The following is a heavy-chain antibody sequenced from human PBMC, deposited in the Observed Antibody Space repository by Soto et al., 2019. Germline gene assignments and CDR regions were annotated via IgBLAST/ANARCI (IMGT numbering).Heavy chain of an antibody. Sequence: GGSLRLSCAASGFTFSNAWMSWVRQAPGRGLEWVGRIKSKTDGGTTDYAAPVKGRFTISRDDSKNTLYLQMNSLKTEDTAVYYCTTGPVGITMIVVGMDVWGQGTTVTVSS. CDR1: GFTFSNAW. CDR3: TTGPVGITMIVVGMDV. D-gene: IGHD3-22*01. CDR2: IKSKTDGGTT. V-gene: IGHV3-15*01. J-gene: IGHJ6*02.